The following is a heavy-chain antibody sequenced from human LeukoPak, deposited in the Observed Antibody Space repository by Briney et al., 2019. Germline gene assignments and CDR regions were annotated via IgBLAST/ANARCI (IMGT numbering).Heavy chain of an antibody. CDR3: ASGVADYGDYVWYYFDY. J-gene: IGHJ4*02. V-gene: IGHV3-33*01. D-gene: IGHD4-17*01. CDR1: GFTFSSYG. CDR2: IWYDGSNK. Sequence: GGSLRLSCAASGFTFSSYGMHWVRQAPGQGLEWVGVIWYDGSNKYYADSVKGRFTISRDNSKNTLYLQMNSLRAEDTAVYYCASGVADYGDYVWYYFDYWGQGTLVTVSS.